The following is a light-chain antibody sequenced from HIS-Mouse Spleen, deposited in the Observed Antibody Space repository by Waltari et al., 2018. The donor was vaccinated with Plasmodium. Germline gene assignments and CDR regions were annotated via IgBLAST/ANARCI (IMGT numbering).Light chain of an antibody. CDR1: QSVSSN. J-gene: IGKJ3*01. CDR2: GAS. CDR3: QQYNNWSFT. Sequence: EIVMTQSPATLSVSPGERATISCRASQSVSSNLAWYQQKPGQAPRLLIYGASTRATGIPARFSGSGSGTEFTLTISSLQSEDFAVYYSQQYNNWSFTFGPGTKVDIK. V-gene: IGKV3-15*01.